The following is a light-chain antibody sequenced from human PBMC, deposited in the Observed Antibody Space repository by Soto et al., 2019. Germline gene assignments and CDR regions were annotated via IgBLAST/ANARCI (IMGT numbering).Light chain of an antibody. CDR1: QSVSIW. V-gene: IGKV1-5*03. Sequence: DIQMTQSPSTLSASVGDRVTITCRASQSVSIWLAWYQQKPGKAPKLLIYEASSLKSGVPSRFSGSGSGTEFTLTISSLQPDDFATYYCQQYNSYWTFGQGTKVEMK. CDR3: QQYNSYWT. J-gene: IGKJ1*01. CDR2: EAS.